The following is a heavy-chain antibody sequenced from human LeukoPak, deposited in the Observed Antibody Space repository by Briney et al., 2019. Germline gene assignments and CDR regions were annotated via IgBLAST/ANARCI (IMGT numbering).Heavy chain of an antibody. CDR1: GFSFSDYW. V-gene: IGHV3-11*05. CDR3: ARGGHGAADQ. Sequence: TGGSLRLSCEVSGFSFSDYWMTWVRQAPGKGLEWLSYISPSTTHTSYADSVKGRFTISRDNAKNLLYLQMNSLRAEDTAVYYCARGGHGAADQWGQGTLVTVSS. CDR2: ISPSTTHT. J-gene: IGHJ5*02. D-gene: IGHD1-26*01.